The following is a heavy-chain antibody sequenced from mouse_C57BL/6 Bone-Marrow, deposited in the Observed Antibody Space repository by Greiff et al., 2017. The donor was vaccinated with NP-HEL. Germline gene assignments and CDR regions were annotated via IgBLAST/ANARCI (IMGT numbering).Heavy chain of an antibody. CDR3: ARDRYYGSSPYYAMDY. CDR1: GFTFSDYY. J-gene: IGHJ4*01. D-gene: IGHD1-1*01. V-gene: IGHV5-16*01. CDR2: INYDGSST. Sequence: EVQLVESEGGLVQPGSSMKLSCTASGFTFSDYYMAWVRQVPEKGLEWVANINYDGSSTYYLDSLKSRFIISRDNAKNILYLQMSSLKSEDTATYYCARDRYYGSSPYYAMDYWGQGTSVTVSS.